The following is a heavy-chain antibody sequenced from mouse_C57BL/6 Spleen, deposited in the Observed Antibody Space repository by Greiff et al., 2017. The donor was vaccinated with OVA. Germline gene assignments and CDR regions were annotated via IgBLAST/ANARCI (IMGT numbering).Heavy chain of an antibody. V-gene: IGHV5-9-1*02. CDR2: ISSGGDYI. CDR1: GFTFSSYA. J-gene: IGHJ4*01. Sequence: EVKVVESGEGLVKPGGSLKLSCAASGFTFSSYAMSWVRQTPEKRLEWVAYISSGGDYIYYADTVKGRFTISRDNARNTLYLQMSSLKSEDTAMYYCTRGGNYYDYDVDAMDYWGQGTSVTVSS. D-gene: IGHD2-4*01. CDR3: TRGGNYYDYDVDAMDY.